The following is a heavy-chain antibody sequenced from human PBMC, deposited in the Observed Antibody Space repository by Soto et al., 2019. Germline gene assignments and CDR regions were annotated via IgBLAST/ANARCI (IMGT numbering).Heavy chain of an antibody. CDR2: IYSGGST. V-gene: IGHV3-53*01. D-gene: IGHD3-10*01. CDR1: GFTVSSNY. J-gene: IGHJ4*02. Sequence: LRLSCAASGFTVSSNYMSWVRQAPGKGLEWVSVIYSGGSTYYADSVKGRFTISRDNSKNTLYLQMNSLRAEDTAVYYCARSSAWFAPVYFDYWGQGTLVTVSS. CDR3: ARSSAWFAPVYFDY.